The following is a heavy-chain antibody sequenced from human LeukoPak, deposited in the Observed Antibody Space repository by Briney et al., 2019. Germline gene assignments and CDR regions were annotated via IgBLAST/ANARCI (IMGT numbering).Heavy chain of an antibody. CDR2: ISSSSSTI. CDR1: GFTFSSYW. D-gene: IGHD3-10*01. V-gene: IGHV3-48*01. CDR3: ARGHDDLLLWFGSYEA. J-gene: IGHJ4*02. Sequence: GGSLRLSCAASGFTFSSYWMSWVRQAPGKGLEWVSYISSSSSTIYYADSVKGRFTISRDNAKNSLYLQMNSLRAEDTAVYYCARGHDDLLLWFGSYEAWGQGTLVTVSS.